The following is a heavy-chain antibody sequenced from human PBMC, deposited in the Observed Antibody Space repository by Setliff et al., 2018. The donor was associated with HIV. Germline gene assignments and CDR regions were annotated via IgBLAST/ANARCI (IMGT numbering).Heavy chain of an antibody. D-gene: IGHD2-2*01. V-gene: IGHV4-31*03. Sequence: SETLSLTCTVTGGSISSGGFYWTWIRQHPGKGLEWIGYIYNTGSTYHSPSLESRVTISIDTSKNQFSLKLNSVTAADTAVYFCARRAVQDASITSSNWFDPWGHGTLVTVSS. J-gene: IGHJ5*02. CDR1: GGSISSGGFY. CDR2: IYNTGST. CDR3: ARRAVQDASITSSNWFDP.